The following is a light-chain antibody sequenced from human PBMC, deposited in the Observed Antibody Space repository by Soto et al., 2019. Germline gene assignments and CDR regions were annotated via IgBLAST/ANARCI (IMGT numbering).Light chain of an antibody. CDR2: EVY. V-gene: IGLV2-8*01. CDR1: SSDVGGYNY. Sequence: QSALTQPPSASGSPGQSVTISCTGTSSDVGGYNYVSWYQQHPGQAPKLMIYEVYKRPSGVPDRFSGSKSGNTASLTVSGLQAEDEADYYCNSYAGSNIVFGTGTKLTFL. J-gene: IGLJ1*01. CDR3: NSYAGSNIV.